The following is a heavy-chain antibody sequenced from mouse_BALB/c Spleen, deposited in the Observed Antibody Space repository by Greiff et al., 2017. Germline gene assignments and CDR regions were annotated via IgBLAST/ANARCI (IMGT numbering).Heavy chain of an antibody. CDR3: ARESYWYFDV. CDR2: IYPYNGGT. J-gene: IGHJ1*01. CDR1: GYTFTDYN. V-gene: IGHV1S29*02. Sequence: VQLQQSGPELVKPGASVKISCKASGYTFTDYNMHWVKQSHGKSLEWIGYIYPYNGGTGYNQKFKSKATLTVDNSSSTAYMELRSLTSEDSAVYYCARESYWYFDVWGAGTTVTVSS.